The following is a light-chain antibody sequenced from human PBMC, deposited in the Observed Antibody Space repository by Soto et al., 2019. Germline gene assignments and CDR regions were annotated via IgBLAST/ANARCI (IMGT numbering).Light chain of an antibody. J-gene: IGLJ2*01. CDR3: QSYDSDTVI. V-gene: IGLV6-57*01. CDR1: SGSLASNY. CDR2: EDT. Sequence: FMLTKPHSVSESPGQTLNLSCTRSSGSLASNYVQWYQQRPGSSPNIVIYEDTQTPSGVPGRFSGSIDSSSSSASLTISGLKSEDEAYYYCQSYDSDTVIFGGGTKLTVL.